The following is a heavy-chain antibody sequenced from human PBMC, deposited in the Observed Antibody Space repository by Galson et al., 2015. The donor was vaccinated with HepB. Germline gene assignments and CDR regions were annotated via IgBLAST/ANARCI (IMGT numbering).Heavy chain of an antibody. J-gene: IGHJ5*02. D-gene: IGHD6-6*01. CDR3: AKDYFPLEYSSSSPNWFDP. V-gene: IGHV3-23*01. CDR2: ISGSGGST. Sequence: SLRLSCAASGFTFSSYAMSWVRQAPGKGLEWVSAISGSGGSTYYADSVKGRFTISRDNSKNTLYLQMNSLRAEDTAVYYCAKDYFPLEYSSSSPNWFDPWGQGTLVTVSS. CDR1: GFTFSSYA.